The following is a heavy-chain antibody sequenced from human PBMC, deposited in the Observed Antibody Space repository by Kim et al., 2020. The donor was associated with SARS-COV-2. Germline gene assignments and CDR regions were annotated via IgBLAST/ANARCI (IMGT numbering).Heavy chain of an antibody. V-gene: IGHV4-39*07. Sequence: SETLSLTCTVSGGSISSSSYYWGWIRQPPGKGLEWIGSIYYSGSTYYNPSLKSRVTISVDTSKNQFSLKLSSVTAADTAVYYCGGDVRPSKPMYDDGSLNAFDIWGQGAMVTVSS. CDR2: IYYSGST. J-gene: IGHJ3*02. CDR1: GGSISSSSYY. D-gene: IGHD3-22*01. CDR3: GGDVRPSKPMYDDGSLNAFDI.